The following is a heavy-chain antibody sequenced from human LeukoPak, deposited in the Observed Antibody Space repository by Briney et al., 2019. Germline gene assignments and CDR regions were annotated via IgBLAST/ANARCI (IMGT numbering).Heavy chain of an antibody. CDR3: ATFSPQYSSSWRGAFDI. CDR1: GGTFSSYA. CDR2: IIPIFGTA. J-gene: IGHJ3*02. Sequence: SVKVSCKASGGTFSSYAISWVRQAPGQGLEWMGGIIPIFGTANYAQKFQGRVTITADESTSTAYMELSSLRSEDTAVYYCATFSPQYSSSWRGAFDIWGQGTMVTVSS. V-gene: IGHV1-69*01. D-gene: IGHD6-13*01.